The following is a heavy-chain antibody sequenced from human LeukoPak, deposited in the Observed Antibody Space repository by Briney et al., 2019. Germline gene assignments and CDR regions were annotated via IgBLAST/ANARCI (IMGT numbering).Heavy chain of an antibody. Sequence: SGGSLRLSCAASGFTFSSYSMNWVRQAPGKGLEWVSSISSSSSYIYYADSVKGRFTISRDNAKNSLYLQMNSLRAEDTAVYYCARVPLGPAYYFDYWGQGTLVPVSS. V-gene: IGHV3-21*01. CDR2: ISSSSSYI. D-gene: IGHD2-2*01. CDR3: ARVPLGPAYYFDY. J-gene: IGHJ4*02. CDR1: GFTFSSYS.